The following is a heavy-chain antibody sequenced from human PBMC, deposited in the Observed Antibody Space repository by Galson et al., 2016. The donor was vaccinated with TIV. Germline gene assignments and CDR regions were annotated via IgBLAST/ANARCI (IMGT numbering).Heavy chain of an antibody. D-gene: IGHD3-22*01. J-gene: IGHJ6*02. Sequence: SLRLSCAASGFSLSRYEVDWVRQAPGKGLEWISYMTTTGDTIYYADSVKGRFIISRDSARVYPQMNSLRAEDTAVYFCAREWYYFDNNGYPDYNYGMDVWGQGTAVTVSS. V-gene: IGHV3-48*03. CDR3: AREWYYFDNNGYPDYNYGMDV. CDR2: MTTTGDTI. CDR1: GFSLSRYE.